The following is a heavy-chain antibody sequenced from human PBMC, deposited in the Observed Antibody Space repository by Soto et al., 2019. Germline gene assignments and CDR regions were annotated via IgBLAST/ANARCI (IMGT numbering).Heavy chain of an antibody. V-gene: IGHV3-7*03. Sequence: ESGGGLVQPGGSLRLSCAASGFTFSSYWMSWVRQAPGKGLEWVANIKQDGSEKYYVDSVKGRFTISRDNAKNSLYLQMNSLRAEDTAVYYCAREGGDSSGWYFYWGQGTLVTVSS. D-gene: IGHD6-19*01. CDR2: IKQDGSEK. CDR1: GFTFSSYW. J-gene: IGHJ4*02. CDR3: AREGGDSSGWYFY.